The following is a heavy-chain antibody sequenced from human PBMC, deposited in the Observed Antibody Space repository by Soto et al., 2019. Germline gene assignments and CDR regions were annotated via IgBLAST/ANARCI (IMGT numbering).Heavy chain of an antibody. CDR2: ISSSGTAI. CDR1: GFTFSDYY. V-gene: IGHV3-11*01. Sequence: QVQLVESGGGLVRPGGSLRLSCAASGFTFSDYYMTWIRQAPGKGLEYVSYISSSGTAIYYADSVKGRFTISRDNAKKSLFLQMRSLRAEDTAVYYCARAYSDAFDIWGQGTMVTVSS. J-gene: IGHJ3*02. D-gene: IGHD2-15*01. CDR3: ARAYSDAFDI.